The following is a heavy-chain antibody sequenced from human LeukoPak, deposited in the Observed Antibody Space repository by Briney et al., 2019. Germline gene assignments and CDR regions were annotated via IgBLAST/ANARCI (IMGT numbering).Heavy chain of an antibody. V-gene: IGHV3-66*02. CDR3: ARVTDCSGGSRYSKYYYYYYMDV. D-gene: IGHD2-15*01. J-gene: IGHJ6*03. CDR2: IYSGGST. Sequence: GGSLRLSCAASGFTVSSNYMSWVRQAPGRGLEWVSVIYSGGSTYYADSVKGRFTISRDNSKNTLYLQMNSLRAEDTAVYYCARVTDCSGGSRYSKYYYYYYMDVWGKGTTVTVSS. CDR1: GFTVSSNY.